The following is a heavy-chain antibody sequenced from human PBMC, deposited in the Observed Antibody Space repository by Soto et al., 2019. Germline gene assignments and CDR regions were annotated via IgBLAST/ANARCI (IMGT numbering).Heavy chain of an antibody. V-gene: IGHV4-59*08. Sequence: QVQLQESGPGLVKPSETLSLTCTVSGGSISGYYWSWIRQSPEKGLEWIGHAYYSGSTKYNPSLKGRVTTSVDTSKNQFSLNLRSVTAADTAVYYCAMTVTTLYPWFDPWGQGNLVTVSS. J-gene: IGHJ5*02. D-gene: IGHD4-4*01. CDR2: AYYSGST. CDR3: AMTVTTLYPWFDP. CDR1: GGSISGYY.